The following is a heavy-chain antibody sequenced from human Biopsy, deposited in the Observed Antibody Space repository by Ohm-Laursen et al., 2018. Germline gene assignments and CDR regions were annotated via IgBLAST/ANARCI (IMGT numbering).Heavy chain of an antibody. D-gene: IGHD1-26*01. CDR1: GFTFSVYS. CDR3: ARDPIVGSKADGMDV. J-gene: IGHJ6*02. V-gene: IGHV3-33*01. Sequence: SLRLSCTASGFTFSVYSMHWVRQAPGKGLEWVAVICYDGSSEYYADSVKGRFTISRDNSKNTVYLQMNSLRVEDTAVYYCARDPIVGSKADGMDVWGQGTTVTVSS. CDR2: ICYDGSSE.